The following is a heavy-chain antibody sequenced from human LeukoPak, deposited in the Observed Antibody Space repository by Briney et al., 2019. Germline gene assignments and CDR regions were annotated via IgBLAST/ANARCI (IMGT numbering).Heavy chain of an antibody. CDR1: GGTFSSYA. Sequence: SVKVSCKASGGTFSSYAISWVRQAPGQGLEWMGGIIPIFGTANYAQKFQGRVTITADESTSTAYMELSSLRSEDTAVYYCARVYKSRSSSSPPSYWGQGTLVTVSS. D-gene: IGHD6-6*01. CDR2: IIPIFGTA. J-gene: IGHJ4*02. CDR3: ARVYKSRSSSSPPSY. V-gene: IGHV1-69*13.